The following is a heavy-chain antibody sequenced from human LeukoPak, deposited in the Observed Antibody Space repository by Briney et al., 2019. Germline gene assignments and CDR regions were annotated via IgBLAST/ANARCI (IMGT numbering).Heavy chain of an antibody. CDR2: IIPIFGTA. J-gene: IGHJ5*02. Sequence: GASVKVSCKASGGTFSSYAISWVRQAPGQGLEWMGGIIPIFGTANYAQKFQGRVTITTDESTSTAYMELSSLRPEDTAVYYCASRAGSSWYWFDPWGQGTLVTVSS. D-gene: IGHD6-13*01. CDR3: ASRAGSSWYWFDP. V-gene: IGHV1-69*05. CDR1: GGTFSSYA.